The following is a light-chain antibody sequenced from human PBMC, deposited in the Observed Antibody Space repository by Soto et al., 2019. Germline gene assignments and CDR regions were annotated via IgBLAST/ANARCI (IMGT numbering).Light chain of an antibody. Sequence: DIQMTQSPSSLSASVRDRVTIXXRASQSISRYLNWYQQRPGKAPKXVIYAASNLQSGVPSRFSGSGFGTDFTLTISSLQPEDFATYYCQQSHSTPLTFGGGTEVDIK. CDR3: QQSHSTPLT. CDR1: QSISRY. V-gene: IGKV1-39*01. CDR2: AAS. J-gene: IGKJ4*01.